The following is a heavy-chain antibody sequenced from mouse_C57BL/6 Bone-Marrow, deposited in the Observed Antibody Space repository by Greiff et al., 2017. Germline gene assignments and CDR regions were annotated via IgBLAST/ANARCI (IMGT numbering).Heavy chain of an antibody. Sequence: VKLQQSGAELARPGASVKLSCKASGYTFTSYGISWVKQRPGQGLEWIGEIYPRGGNTYYNEKVKGKGTLTGDKSSSTAYMELRSLKSEDSAVYFCARENYSGSTSYYFDYWGQGTTLTVSA. J-gene: IGHJ2*01. CDR1: GYTFTSYG. CDR2: IYPRGGNT. CDR3: ARENYSGSTSYYFDY. D-gene: IGHD1-1*01. V-gene: IGHV1-81*01.